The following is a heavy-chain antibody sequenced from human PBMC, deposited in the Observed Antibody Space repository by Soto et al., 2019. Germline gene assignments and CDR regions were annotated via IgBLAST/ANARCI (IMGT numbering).Heavy chain of an antibody. CDR2: IYYSGST. Sequence: PSETLSLTCTVSGGSISSYYWSWIRQPPGKGLEWIGYIYYSGSTNYNPSLKSRVTISVDTSKNQFSLKLSSVTAADTAVYYCARDDNWNDYAFDIWGQGNPGHRL. CDR1: GGSISSYY. V-gene: IGHV4-59*01. D-gene: IGHD1-20*01. CDR3: ARDDNWNDYAFDI. J-gene: IGHJ3*02.